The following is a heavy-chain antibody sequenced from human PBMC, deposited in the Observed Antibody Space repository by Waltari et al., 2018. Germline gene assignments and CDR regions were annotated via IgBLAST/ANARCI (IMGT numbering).Heavy chain of an antibody. Sequence: QVQLQESGPGLVKPSQTLSLTCTVSGDPIRSGNYYWSWILQPSGKGLELLGYIYYTGATSYNPSLRNRMTMALDASKGEFSMNMVSLTAADTAVYYCVRTLGFCTASTCSYGYFDLWGRGTLVAVSP. J-gene: IGHJ2*01. CDR1: GDPIRSGNYY. V-gene: IGHV4-30-4*01. CDR3: VRTLGFCTASTCSYGYFDL. CDR2: IYYTGAT. D-gene: IGHD3-10*01.